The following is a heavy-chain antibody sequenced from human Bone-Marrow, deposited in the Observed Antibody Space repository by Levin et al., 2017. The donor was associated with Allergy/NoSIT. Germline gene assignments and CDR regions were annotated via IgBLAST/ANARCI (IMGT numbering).Heavy chain of an antibody. V-gene: IGHV3-30*18. CDR1: GFTFSSYG. Sequence: GESLKISCAASGFTFSSYGMHWVRQAPGKGLEWVAVISYDGSNKYYADSVKGRFTISRDNSKNTLYLQMNSLRAEDTAVYYCAKETEYSSSKGRRSYYFDYWGQGTLVTVSS. CDR2: ISYDGSNK. D-gene: IGHD6-6*01. CDR3: AKETEYSSSKGRRSYYFDY. J-gene: IGHJ4*02.